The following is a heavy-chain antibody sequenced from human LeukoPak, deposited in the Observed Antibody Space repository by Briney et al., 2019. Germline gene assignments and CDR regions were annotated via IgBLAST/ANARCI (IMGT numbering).Heavy chain of an antibody. Sequence: SETLSLTCTVSGGSISSYYWSWIRQPPGKGLEWIGYIYYSGSTNYNPSLKSRVTISVDTSKNQFSLKLSSVTAADTAVYYCARHRQWERPSSTPWDWFDPWGQGTLVTVSS. V-gene: IGHV4-59*08. CDR2: IYYSGST. CDR1: GGSISSYY. D-gene: IGHD2/OR15-2a*01. J-gene: IGHJ5*02. CDR3: ARHRQWERPSSTPWDWFDP.